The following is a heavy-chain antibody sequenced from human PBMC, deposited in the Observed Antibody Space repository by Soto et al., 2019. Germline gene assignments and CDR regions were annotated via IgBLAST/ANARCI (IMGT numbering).Heavy chain of an antibody. J-gene: IGHJ4*02. Sequence: GGSLRLSCAASGFTFSSYSMNWVRQAPGKGLEWVSYISSSSSTIYYADSVKGRFTISRDNAKNSLYLQMNSLRDEDTAVYYCARDLITMIVVVTGFDYWGQGTLVTVSS. CDR2: ISSSSSTI. V-gene: IGHV3-48*02. D-gene: IGHD3-22*01. CDR3: ARDLITMIVVVTGFDY. CDR1: GFTFSSYS.